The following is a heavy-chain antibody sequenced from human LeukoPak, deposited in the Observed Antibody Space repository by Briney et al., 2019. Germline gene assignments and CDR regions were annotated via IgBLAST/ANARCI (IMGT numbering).Heavy chain of an antibody. CDR3: ARRPVVAALGCFDY. J-gene: IGHJ4*02. Sequence: SETLSLTCAVYGGSFSGYYWSWIRQPPGKGPEWIGEINHSGSTNYNPSLKSRVTISVDTSKNQFSLKLSSVTAADTAVYYCARRPVVAALGCFDYWGQGTLVTVSS. CDR1: GGSFSGYY. V-gene: IGHV4-34*01. D-gene: IGHD2-15*01. CDR2: INHSGST.